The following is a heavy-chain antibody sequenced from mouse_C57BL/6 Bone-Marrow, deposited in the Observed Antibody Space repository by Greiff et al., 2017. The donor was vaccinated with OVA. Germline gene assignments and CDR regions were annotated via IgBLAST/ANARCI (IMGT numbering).Heavy chain of an antibody. D-gene: IGHD1-1*01. V-gene: IGHV14-3*01. Sequence: VQLKESVAELVRPGASVKLSCTASGFNIKNTYMHWVKQRPEQGLEWIGRIDPANGNTKYAPKFQGKATITADTSSNTAYLQLSSLTSEDTAIYYCARSDYGTLHYFDYWGQGTTLTVSS. J-gene: IGHJ2*01. CDR2: IDPANGNT. CDR3: ARSDYGTLHYFDY. CDR1: GFNIKNTY.